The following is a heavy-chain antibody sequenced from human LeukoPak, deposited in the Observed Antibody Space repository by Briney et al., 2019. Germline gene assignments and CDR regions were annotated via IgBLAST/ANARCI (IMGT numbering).Heavy chain of an antibody. CDR2: ISSSSSYI. V-gene: IGHV3-21*01. CDR1: GFTFSNYS. CDR3: ARDPGLLIYDY. J-gene: IGHJ4*02. Sequence: PGGSLRLSCAASGFTFSNYSMKWVRQAPGKGLEWVSSISSSSSYIYYADSVKGRFTISRDNAKNSLYLQMNSLRAEDTAVYYCARDPGLLIYDYWGQGTLVTVSS. D-gene: IGHD2-15*01.